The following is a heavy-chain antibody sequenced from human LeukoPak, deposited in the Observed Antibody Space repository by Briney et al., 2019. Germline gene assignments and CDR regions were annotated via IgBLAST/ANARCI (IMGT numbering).Heavy chain of an antibody. D-gene: IGHD1-7*01. CDR1: GFTFSDHH. CDR3: ARVHLPGTYYFDF. Sequence: PGGSLRLSCAASGFTFSDHHMDWVRQAPGKGLEWVGHCRKRANGYTTEYAASVKGRFSISRDDSQNSLYLQMDSLEIEDTAVYYCARVHLPGTYYFDFWGQGTLVTVSS. J-gene: IGHJ4*02. V-gene: IGHV3-72*01. CDR2: CRKRANGYTT.